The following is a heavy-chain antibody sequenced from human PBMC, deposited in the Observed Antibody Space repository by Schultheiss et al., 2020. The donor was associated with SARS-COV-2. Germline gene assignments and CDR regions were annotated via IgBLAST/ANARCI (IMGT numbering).Heavy chain of an antibody. D-gene: IGHD3-16*02. Sequence: ASVKVSCKASGGTFSSYAISWVRQATGQGLEWMGWISAYNGNTNYAQKLQGRVTMTTDTSTSTAYMELRSLRSDDTAVYYCARGFYDYVWGSYRFYDYWGQGTLVTVSS. CDR1: GGTFSSYA. CDR3: ARGFYDYVWGSYRFYDY. CDR2: ISAYNGNT. J-gene: IGHJ4*02. V-gene: IGHV1-18*01.